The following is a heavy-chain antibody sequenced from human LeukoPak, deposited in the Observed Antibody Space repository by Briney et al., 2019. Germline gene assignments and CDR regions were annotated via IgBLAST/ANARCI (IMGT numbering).Heavy chain of an antibody. CDR1: GFTVSSNY. J-gene: IGHJ4*02. V-gene: IGHV3-53*01. D-gene: IGHD1-26*01. CDR3: ARLATSTGSYVDY. Sequence: QTGGSLRLSCAASGFTVSSNYMSWVRQAPGKGLEWVSVIYSGGSTYYADSVKGRFTISRDSSKNTLYLQMDSLRAEDTAVYYCARLATSTGSYVDYWGQGTLVTVSS. CDR2: IYSGGST.